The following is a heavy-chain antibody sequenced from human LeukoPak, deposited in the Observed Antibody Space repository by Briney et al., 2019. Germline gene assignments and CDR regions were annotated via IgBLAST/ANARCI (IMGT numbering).Heavy chain of an antibody. D-gene: IGHD5-24*01. J-gene: IGHJ4*02. CDR1: GFTFSSYW. V-gene: IGHV3-30*02. Sequence: PGGSLRLSCAASGFTFSSYWMSWVRQAPGKGLEWVAFIRYDGSNKYYADSVKGRFTISRDNSKNTLYLQMNSLGAEDTAVYYCAKEVPGPVWLPYFDYWGQGTLVTVSS. CDR2: IRYDGSNK. CDR3: AKEVPGPVWLPYFDY.